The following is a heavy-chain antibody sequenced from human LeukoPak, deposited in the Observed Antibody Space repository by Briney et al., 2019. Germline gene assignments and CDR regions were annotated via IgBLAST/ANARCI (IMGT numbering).Heavy chain of an antibody. J-gene: IGHJ6*02. CDR1: GFSFSNYN. V-gene: IGHV3-48*02. D-gene: IGHD1-26*01. CDR3: ARPLGGNYYYNGMDV. CDR2: ISSDFTTM. Sequence: GRSLRLPCAASGFSFSNYNINWVRQAPRKVLEWVSYISSDFTTMYYADSVKGRFTMSRDKANDSLYLQMHSLRDDDTAIYYCARPLGGNYYYNGMDVWGQGTTVTVSS.